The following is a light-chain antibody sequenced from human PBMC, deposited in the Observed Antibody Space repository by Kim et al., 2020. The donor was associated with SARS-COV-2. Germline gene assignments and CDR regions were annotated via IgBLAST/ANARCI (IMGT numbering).Light chain of an antibody. V-gene: IGLV3-1*01. CDR2: QDI. J-gene: IGLJ2*01. CDR1: KLGDKY. Sequence: VSPGQTASITCSGDKLGDKYACWYQQKPGQSPVLVIYQDIKRPSGIPERFSGSNSGNTATLTISGTQAMDEADYYCQAWDSNPGVFGGGTQLTVL. CDR3: QAWDSNPGV.